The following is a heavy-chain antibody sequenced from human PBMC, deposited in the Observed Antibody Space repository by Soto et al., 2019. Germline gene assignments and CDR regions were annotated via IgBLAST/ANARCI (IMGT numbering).Heavy chain of an antibody. J-gene: IGHJ4*02. CDR2: IYYSGST. CDR1: GGSISSGGYY. D-gene: IGHD6-19*01. Sequence: SETLSLTCTVSGGSISSGGYYWSWIRQHPGKGLEWIGYIYYSGSTYYNPSLKSRVTISVDTSKNQFSLKLSSVTAADTAVYYCARAPRGEQWLPYFDYWGQGTLVTVSS. CDR3: ARAPRGEQWLPYFDY. V-gene: IGHV4-31*03.